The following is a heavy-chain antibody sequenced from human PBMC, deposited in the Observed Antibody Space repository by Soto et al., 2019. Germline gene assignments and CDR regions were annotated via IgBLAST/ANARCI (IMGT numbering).Heavy chain of an antibody. J-gene: IGHJ4*02. V-gene: IGHV4-31*03. CDR1: GGSISSGAYY. Sequence: QVQLQESGPGLVKPSQTLSLTCTVSGGSISSGAYYWSWIRQHPGKGLEWIGYIDYSGSTYYNPSLTSRVTISVDTSYNQFSLRLTSLTAADTAVYYCASVVVAATLPYYFDYWGQGTLVTVSS. CDR3: ASVVVAATLPYYFDY. D-gene: IGHD2-15*01. CDR2: IDYSGST.